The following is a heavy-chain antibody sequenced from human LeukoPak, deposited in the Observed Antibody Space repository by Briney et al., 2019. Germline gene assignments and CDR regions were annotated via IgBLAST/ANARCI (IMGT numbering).Heavy chain of an antibody. CDR3: ARGYSSSYYFDY. V-gene: IGHV4-31*03. J-gene: IGHJ4*02. CDR2: IYYSGST. D-gene: IGHD6-6*01. Sequence: PSETLSLTCTVSGGSISSGGFYWSWIRQHPWKGLEWIGHIYYSGSTYYNPPLKSRVTISVDRSKNQFSLKLSSVTAADTAVYYCARGYSSSYYFDYWGQGTLVTVSS. CDR1: GGSISSGGFY.